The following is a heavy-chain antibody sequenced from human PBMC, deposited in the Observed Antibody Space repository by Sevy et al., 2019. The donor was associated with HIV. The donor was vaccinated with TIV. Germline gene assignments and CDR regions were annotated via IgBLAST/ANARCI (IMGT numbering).Heavy chain of an antibody. V-gene: IGHV4-59*01. Sequence: SETLSLTCTVSGGSMGSYYWTWIRQPPGKGLECIGYLYDTGSTNYNPSLESRVTISIDTSKNQFSLNLSYVTAADTAVYYCAREGGLVDYGMDVWGQVITVTVSS. CDR2: LYDTGST. CDR1: GGSMGSYY. D-gene: IGHD3-9*01. J-gene: IGHJ6*02. CDR3: AREGGLVDYGMDV.